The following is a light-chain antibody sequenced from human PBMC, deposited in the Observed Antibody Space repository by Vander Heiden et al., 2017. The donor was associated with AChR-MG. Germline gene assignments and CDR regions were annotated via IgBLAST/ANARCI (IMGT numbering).Light chain of an antibody. Sequence: DIVLPQSPGTLSLSPGERANLSCRASQSVSSSYLAWYQQKPGQAPRLLIYGASSRATGIPDRFSGSGSGTDFTLTISRLEPEDFAVYYCQQYGSSPPWTFGQGTKVEIK. CDR1: QSVSSSY. V-gene: IGKV3-20*01. CDR2: GAS. CDR3: QQYGSSPPWT. J-gene: IGKJ1*01.